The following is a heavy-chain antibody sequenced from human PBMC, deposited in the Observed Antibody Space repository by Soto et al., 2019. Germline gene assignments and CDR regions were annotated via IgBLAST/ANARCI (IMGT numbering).Heavy chain of an antibody. CDR3: ALGGMAVAXFDP. J-gene: IGHJ5*02. CDR2: ISVYNGNT. Sequence: ASVKVSCKASGYIFTSYGISWVRQAPGQGLEWMGWISVYNGNTNYAQKLQGRVTMTTDTSTNTAYMDLGSLRSDDTAVYYCALGGMAVAXFDPWGQGTLVTVSS. V-gene: IGHV1-18*01. D-gene: IGHD6-19*01. CDR1: GYIFTSYG.